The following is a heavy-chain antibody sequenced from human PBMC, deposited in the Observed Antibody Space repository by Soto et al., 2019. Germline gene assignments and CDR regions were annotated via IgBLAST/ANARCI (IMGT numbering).Heavy chain of an antibody. CDR2: ISYDGSNN. D-gene: IGHD3-9*01. V-gene: IGHV3-30*18. J-gene: IGHJ4*02. CDR3: AKTGYDMLTDDYPQPYFDY. CDR1: GFTFSSYG. Sequence: QVQLVESGGGVVQPGRSLRLSCAASGFTFSSYGMHWVRQAPGKGLERVAVISYDGSNNYSADSVKGRFPISRDNYKNTLNLQMNSLRAEYTAVYYCAKTGYDMLTDDYPQPYFDYWGQGTLVTFSS.